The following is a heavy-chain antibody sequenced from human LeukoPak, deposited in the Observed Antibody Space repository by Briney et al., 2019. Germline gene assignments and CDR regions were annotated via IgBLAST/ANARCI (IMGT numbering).Heavy chain of an antibody. CDR3: ARGYGDYVFYFDY. CDR2: IIPIFGTA. CDR1: GGTFSNYA. D-gene: IGHD4-17*01. J-gene: IGHJ4*02. Sequence: EASVKVSCKASGGTFSNYAISWVRQAPGQGLEWMGGIIPIFGTANYAQKFQGRVTITADESTSTAYMELSSLRSEDTAVYYCARGYGDYVFYFDYWGQGTLVTVSS. V-gene: IGHV1-69*13.